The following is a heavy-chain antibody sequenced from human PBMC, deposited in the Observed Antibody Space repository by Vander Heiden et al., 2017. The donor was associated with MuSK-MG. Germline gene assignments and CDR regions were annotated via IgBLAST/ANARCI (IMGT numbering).Heavy chain of an antibody. CDR1: GFSLSNSGVG. V-gene: IGHV2-5*02. D-gene: IGHD1-26*01. J-gene: IGHJ3*01. CDR3: VHTHPGATNNDAFDV. Sequence: QITLKESGPTAVEPTQTLTLTCSFSGFSLSNSGVGVGWIRQSPRKALEWLALRYWDDEERYSPALRTRLAVSKDASEDRVFLTLTNLGPADTATYYCVHTHPGATNNDAFDVWGRGTVVTVSS. CDR2: RYWDDEE.